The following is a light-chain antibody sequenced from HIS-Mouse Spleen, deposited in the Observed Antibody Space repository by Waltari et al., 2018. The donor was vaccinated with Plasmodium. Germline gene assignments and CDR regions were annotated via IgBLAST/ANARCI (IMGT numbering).Light chain of an antibody. CDR1: QSISNY. CDR3: QQGYSTWT. Sequence: DIQMTQSPSSLSASVGDRVTITCRASQSISNYLNWYQQKPGKAPKFLIYAASTLQSGVPSRFSGSGSGTDFILTISSLQPEDFATYYCQQGYSTWTFGQGTKVEIK. CDR2: AAS. J-gene: IGKJ1*01. V-gene: IGKV1-39*01.